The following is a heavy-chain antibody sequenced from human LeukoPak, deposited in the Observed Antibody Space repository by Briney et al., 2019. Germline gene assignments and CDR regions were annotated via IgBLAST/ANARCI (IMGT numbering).Heavy chain of an antibody. CDR2: ISYDGSNK. CDR1: GFTFSSYA. V-gene: IGHV3-30*04. CDR3: ARDPGGLKSSIAAPAEY. Sequence: GGSLRLSCAASGFTFSSYAMSWVRQAPGKGLEWVAVISYDGSNKYYADSVKGRFTISRDNSKNTLYLQMNSLRAEDTAVYYCARDPGGLKSSIAAPAEYWGQGTLVTVSS. J-gene: IGHJ4*02. D-gene: IGHD6-6*01.